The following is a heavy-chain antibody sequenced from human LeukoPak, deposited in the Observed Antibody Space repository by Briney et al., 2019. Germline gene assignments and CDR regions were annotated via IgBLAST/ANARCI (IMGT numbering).Heavy chain of an antibody. CDR2: ISYDGSNK. CDR1: GFTFSRTW. J-gene: IGHJ6*03. CDR3: AKEGIHMHYYYMDV. Sequence: GSLGLSCAASGFTFSRTWMHWVRQAPGKGLEWVAVISYDGSNKYYADSVKGRFTVSRDNSKNTLYLQMNSLRAEDTAVYYCAKEGIHMHYYYMDVWGKGTTVTVSS. D-gene: IGHD6-13*01. V-gene: IGHV3-30*18.